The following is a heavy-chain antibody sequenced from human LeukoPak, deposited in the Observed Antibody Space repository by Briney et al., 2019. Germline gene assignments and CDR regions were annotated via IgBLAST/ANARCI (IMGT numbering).Heavy chain of an antibody. Sequence: GSVKVSCKASGYTFTSYGISWVRQAPGQGVEWMGWISAYNGNTNYAQKLQGRVTMTTDTSTSTAYMELRSLRSDDTAVYYCARAKLAAAGSPFDYWGQGTLVTVSS. CDR3: ARAKLAAAGSPFDY. V-gene: IGHV1-18*01. D-gene: IGHD6-13*01. J-gene: IGHJ4*02. CDR2: ISAYNGNT. CDR1: GYTFTSYG.